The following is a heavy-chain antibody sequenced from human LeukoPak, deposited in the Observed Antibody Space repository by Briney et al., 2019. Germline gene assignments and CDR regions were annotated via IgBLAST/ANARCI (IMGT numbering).Heavy chain of an antibody. CDR2: VIPILGIA. CDR1: GGTFSSYA. J-gene: IGHJ6*02. D-gene: IGHD3-10*01. V-gene: IGHV1-69*04. CDR3: ARDRREFYGSGSLLYYYYGMDV. Sequence: SVKVSCKASGGTFSSYAISWVRQAPGQGLEWMGRVIPILGIANYAQKFQGRVTITADKSTSTAYMELSSLRSEDTAVYYCARDRREFYGSGSLLYYYYGMDVWGQGTTVTVSS.